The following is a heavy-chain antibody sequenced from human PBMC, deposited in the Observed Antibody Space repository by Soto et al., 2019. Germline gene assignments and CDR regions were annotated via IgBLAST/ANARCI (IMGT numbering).Heavy chain of an antibody. CDR2: ISHSGSR. CDR1: GGSFSGYF. D-gene: IGHD6-19*01. Sequence: QVQLQQWGAGLLKASETLSLTCVVSGGSFSGYFWTWIRQSPGRGLEWIGEISHSGSRNYNPAFQSRVIISVDSSKNHVSLKLSSVTAADSSTYFCARGLAYDRPITVAEPFDSWGPGTLGTVSS. V-gene: IGHV4-34*02. J-gene: IGHJ4*02. CDR3: ARGLAYDRPITVAEPFDS.